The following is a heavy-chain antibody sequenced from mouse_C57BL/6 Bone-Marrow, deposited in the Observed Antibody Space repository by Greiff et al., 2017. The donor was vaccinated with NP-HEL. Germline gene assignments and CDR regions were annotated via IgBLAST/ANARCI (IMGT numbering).Heavy chain of an antibody. V-gene: IGHV1-22*01. CDR2: INPNNGGT. D-gene: IGHD2-3*01. Sequence: VQLKQSGPELVKPGASVKMSCKASGYTFTDYNMHWVKQSHGKSLEWIGYINPNNGGTSYNQKFKGKATLTVNKSSSTAYMELRSLTSEDSAVYYCVWNDGYYLYAMDYWGQGTSVTVSS. J-gene: IGHJ4*01. CDR3: VWNDGYYLYAMDY. CDR1: GYTFTDYN.